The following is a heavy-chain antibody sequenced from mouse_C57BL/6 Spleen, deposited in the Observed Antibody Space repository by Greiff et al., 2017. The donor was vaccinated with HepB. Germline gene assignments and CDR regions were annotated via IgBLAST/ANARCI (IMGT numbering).Heavy chain of an antibody. D-gene: IGHD2-4*01. CDR1: GYSFTGYY. V-gene: IGHV1-43*01. CDR2: INPSTGGT. J-gene: IGHJ4*01. Sequence: VQLQQSGPELVKPGASVKISCKASGYSFTGYYMHWVKQSSEKSLEWIGEINPSTGGTSYNQKFKGKATLTVDKSSSTAYMQLKSLTSEDSAVYYCARRGDYDYDDGDYYAMDYWGQGTSVTVSS. CDR3: ARRGDYDYDDGDYYAMDY.